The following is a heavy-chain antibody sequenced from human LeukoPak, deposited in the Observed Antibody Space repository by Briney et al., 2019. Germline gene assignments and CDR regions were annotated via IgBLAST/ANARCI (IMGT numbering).Heavy chain of an antibody. V-gene: IGHV1-2*02. CDR1: GYTFTGYY. Sequence: GASVKVSCKASGYTFTGYYMHWVRQAPGHGLEWMGWINPNSGGTSYAQKFQGRVTMTRDTSISTAYMELSRLRSDDTAVYYCARDRGRIAVAGTNYYYGMDVWGQGTTVTVSS. CDR2: INPNSGGT. D-gene: IGHD6-19*01. J-gene: IGHJ6*02. CDR3: ARDRGRIAVAGTNYYYGMDV.